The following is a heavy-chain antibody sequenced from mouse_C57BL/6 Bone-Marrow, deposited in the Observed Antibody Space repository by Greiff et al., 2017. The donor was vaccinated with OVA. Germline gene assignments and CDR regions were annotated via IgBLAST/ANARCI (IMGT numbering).Heavy chain of an antibody. J-gene: IGHJ3*01. CDR3: TRGDYGSPWFAD. V-gene: IGHV1-69*01. Sequence: QVQLQQPGAELVMPGASVKLSCKASGYTFTSYWMHWVKQRPGQGLEWIGEIDPSDSYTNYNQKFKGKSTLTVDKSSSTAYMQLSSLTSEDSAVYYCTRGDYGSPWFADWGQGTLVTVSA. D-gene: IGHD1-1*01. CDR1: GYTFTSYW. CDR2: IDPSDSYT.